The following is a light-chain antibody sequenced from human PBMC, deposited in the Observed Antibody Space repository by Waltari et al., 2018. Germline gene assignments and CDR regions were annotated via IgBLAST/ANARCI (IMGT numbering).Light chain of an antibody. CDR2: DAC. CDR1: QDIGNF. CDR3: QQYDNFPFT. J-gene: IGKJ2*01. Sequence: DIQMTQSPSSLSASAGDRVTITCQASQDIGNFLNWYQQKPGRAPNLLIYDACNLETGVPSRFSGSGSGTHFTFTITSLQSEDIATYYCQQYDNFPFTFGQGTKVEIK. V-gene: IGKV1-33*01.